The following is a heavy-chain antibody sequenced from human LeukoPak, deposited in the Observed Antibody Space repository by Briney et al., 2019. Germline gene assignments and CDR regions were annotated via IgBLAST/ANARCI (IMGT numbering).Heavy chain of an antibody. D-gene: IGHD3-9*01. V-gene: IGHV3-23*01. J-gene: IGHJ5*02. Sequence: GGSLRLSCAASGFTFSSYAMSWVRQAPGKGLEWVSAISGSGGSTYYADSVKGRFTISRDNSKNTLYLQMNSLGAEDTAVYYCAKDLLRYFDWLLSGFDPWGQGTLVTVSS. CDR3: AKDLLRYFDWLLSGFDP. CDR2: ISGSGGST. CDR1: GFTFSSYA.